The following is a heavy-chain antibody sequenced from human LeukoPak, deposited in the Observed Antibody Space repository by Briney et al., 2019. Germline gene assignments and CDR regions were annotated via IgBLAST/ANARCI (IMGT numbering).Heavy chain of an antibody. CDR1: GYTFTSYG. Sequence: SVKVSCKASGYTFTSYGISWVRQAPGQGLEWMGGIIPISGTTNYAQKFQGRVTITADKSTSTAYMELSSLRSEDTAVYYCATLCCGSYYMDVWGKGTTVTVSS. CDR3: ATLCCGSYYMDV. J-gene: IGHJ6*03. V-gene: IGHV1-69*06. CDR2: IIPISGTT. D-gene: IGHD2-15*01.